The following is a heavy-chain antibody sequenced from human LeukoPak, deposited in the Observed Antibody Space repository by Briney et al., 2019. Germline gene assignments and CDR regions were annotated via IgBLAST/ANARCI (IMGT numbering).Heavy chain of an antibody. D-gene: IGHD3-16*01. CDR3: AREGGAFDI. CDR1: GGSITSYY. Sequence: SETLSLTCTVSGGSITSYYWSWIRQPPGKGLEWIGYMYYSGNSYYNPSLKSRVTISVDTSKNQFSLKLSSMTAADTAVYYCAREGGAFDIWGQGTMVTVSS. J-gene: IGHJ3*02. V-gene: IGHV4-59*01. CDR2: MYYSGNS.